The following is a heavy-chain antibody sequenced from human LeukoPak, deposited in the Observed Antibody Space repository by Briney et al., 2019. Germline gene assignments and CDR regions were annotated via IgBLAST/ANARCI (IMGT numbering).Heavy chain of an antibody. J-gene: IGHJ4*02. CDR1: GYSISSGYY. D-gene: IGHD3-10*01. V-gene: IGHV4-38-2*02. Sequence: SETLSLTCTVSGYSISSGYYWGWIRQPPGKGLEWIGSIYHSGSTYYNPSLKSRVTISVDTSKSQFSLKLSSVTAADTAVYYCASFVVYYGSGSPLDYWGQGTLVTVSS. CDR3: ASFVVYYGSGSPLDY. CDR2: IYHSGST.